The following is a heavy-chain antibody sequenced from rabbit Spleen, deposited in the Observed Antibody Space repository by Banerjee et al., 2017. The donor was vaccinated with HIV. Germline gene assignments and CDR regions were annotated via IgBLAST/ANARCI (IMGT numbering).Heavy chain of an antibody. D-gene: IGHD8-1*01. CDR3: ARDGAGGSYFAL. J-gene: IGHJ6*01. CDR1: GVSFSFSSY. Sequence: QSLEESGGDLVKPGASLTLTCTASGVSFSFSSYMCWVRQAPGKGLEWIGYIDPVFGITYYASWVNGRFSISRENAQNTVFLQMTSLTAADTATYFCARDGAGGSYFALWGQGTLVTVS. V-gene: IGHV1S40*01. CDR2: IDPVFGIT.